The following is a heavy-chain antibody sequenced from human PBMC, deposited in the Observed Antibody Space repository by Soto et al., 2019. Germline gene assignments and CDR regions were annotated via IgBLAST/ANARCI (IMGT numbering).Heavy chain of an antibody. CDR3: ARGRVYYYDSSGYYSSGYFDY. J-gene: IGHJ4*02. CDR1: GFTFSSYS. CDR2: ISSSSSYI. D-gene: IGHD3-22*01. V-gene: IGHV3-21*01. Sequence: GGSLRLSCAASGFTFSSYSMNWVRQAPGKGLEWVSSISSSSSYIYYADSVKGRFTISRDNAKNSLYLQMNSLRAEDTAVYYCARGRVYYYDSSGYYSSGYFDYWGQGTLVTV.